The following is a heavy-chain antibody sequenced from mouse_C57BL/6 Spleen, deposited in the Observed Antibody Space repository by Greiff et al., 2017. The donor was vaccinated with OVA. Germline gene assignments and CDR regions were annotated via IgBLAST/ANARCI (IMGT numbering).Heavy chain of an antibody. CDR1: GYAFSSSW. V-gene: IGHV1-82*01. CDR2: IYPGDGDT. J-gene: IGHJ3*01. CDR3: ARDGGPFAY. D-gene: IGHD2-3*01. Sequence: VQLQQSGPELVKPGASVKISCKASGYAFSSSWMNWVKKRPGKGLEWIGRIYPGDGDTNYNGKFKGKATLTADKSSSTAYMQLSSLTSEDSAVYFCARDGGPFAYRGQGTLVTVSA.